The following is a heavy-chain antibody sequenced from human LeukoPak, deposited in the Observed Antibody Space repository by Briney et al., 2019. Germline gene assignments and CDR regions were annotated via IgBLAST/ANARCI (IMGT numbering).Heavy chain of an antibody. CDR3: ARGHYDFWSGSLRDYGMDV. Sequence: ASVKVSCKASGYTFTSYGISWVRQAPGQGLEWMGWINPNSGGTNYAQKFQGRVTMTRDTSISTAYMELSRLRSDDTAVYYCARGHYDFWSGSLRDYGMDVWGQGTTVTVSS. V-gene: IGHV1-2*02. CDR2: INPNSGGT. D-gene: IGHD3-3*01. CDR1: GYTFTSYG. J-gene: IGHJ6*02.